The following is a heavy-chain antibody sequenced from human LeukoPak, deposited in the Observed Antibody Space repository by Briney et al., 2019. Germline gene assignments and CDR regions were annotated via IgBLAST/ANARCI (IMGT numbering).Heavy chain of an antibody. J-gene: IGHJ4*02. CDR1: GFTFSSYS. CDR3: ARGEGAEPGSIVVVPAASYDY. CDR2: ISSSSSYI. D-gene: IGHD2-2*01. V-gene: IGHV3-21*01. Sequence: GGSLRLSCAASGFTFSSYSMNWVRQAPGKGLEWVSSISSSSSYIYYADSVKGRFTISRDNAKNSLYLQMNSLRAEDTAVYYCARGEGAEPGSIVVVPAASYDYWGQGTLVTVSS.